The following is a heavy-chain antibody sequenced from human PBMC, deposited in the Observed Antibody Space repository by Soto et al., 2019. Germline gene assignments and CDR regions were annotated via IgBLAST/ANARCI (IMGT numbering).Heavy chain of an antibody. CDR1: GGSIRDYF. V-gene: IGHV4-59*01. Sequence: SETLSLTCSVSGGSIRDYFWTWIRQSPGRGLEWIGYISSSGTVKYNSSPKSRVTISLDRSRNQFSLKLSSVTAADTAVYFCARDRKLELPGNYYYYGMDVWGQGTTVTVSS. CDR2: ISSSGTV. CDR3: ARDRKLELPGNYYYYGMDV. D-gene: IGHD1-7*01. J-gene: IGHJ6*02.